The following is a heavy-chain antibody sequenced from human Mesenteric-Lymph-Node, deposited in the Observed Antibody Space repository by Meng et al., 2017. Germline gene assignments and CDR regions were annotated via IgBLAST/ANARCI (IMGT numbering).Heavy chain of an antibody. J-gene: IGHJ6*02. CDR2: IYYSGST. Sequence: GSLRLSCTVSGGSISSSSYYWGWIRQPPGKGLEWIGSIYYSGSTNYNPSLKSRVTISVDTSKNQFSLKLSSVTAADTAVYYCARGHRSYDILTGPQGRYYYGMDVWGQGTTVTVSS. D-gene: IGHD3-9*01. CDR1: GGSISSSSYY. V-gene: IGHV4-39*07. CDR3: ARGHRSYDILTGPQGRYYYGMDV.